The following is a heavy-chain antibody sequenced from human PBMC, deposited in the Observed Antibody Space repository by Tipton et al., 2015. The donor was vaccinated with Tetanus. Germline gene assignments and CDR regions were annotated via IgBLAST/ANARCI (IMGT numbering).Heavy chain of an antibody. CDR2: IFHSGST. J-gene: IGHJ3*01. CDR3: ARRSYCSSSRCFDAFDL. V-gene: IGHV4-61*08. D-gene: IGHD2-2*01. Sequence: LRLSCTVSGASFSSGDYYWSWIRKPPGKDLEWIAYIFHSGSTNYSPSLKSRVAISMDTSKNQISLKLSSVTAADTAVYYCARRSYCSSSRCFDAFDLWGQGTMVTVSS. CDR1: GASFSSGDYY.